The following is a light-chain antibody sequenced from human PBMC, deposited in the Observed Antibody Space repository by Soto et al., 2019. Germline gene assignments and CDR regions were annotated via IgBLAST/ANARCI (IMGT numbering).Light chain of an antibody. CDR2: KVS. J-gene: IGKJ4*01. CDR1: QDISDW. V-gene: IGKV1-5*03. CDR3: QQYEAFPLT. Sequence: DIQMTQSPSTLSASVGDRVTITCRASQDISDWLAWYQQKPGKAPKLLMYKVSRLQSGVPSRFSGRRSGTEFTLTITSLQPDDFATYYGQQYEAFPLTFGGGTKVDIK.